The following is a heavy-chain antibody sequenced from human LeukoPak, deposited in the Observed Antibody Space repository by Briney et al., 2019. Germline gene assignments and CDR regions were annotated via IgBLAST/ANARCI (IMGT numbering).Heavy chain of an antibody. D-gene: IGHD2-15*01. J-gene: IGHJ4*02. Sequence: PSETLSLTCTVSGGSISSSSYYWGWIRQPPGKGLEWIGSIYYSGSTYYNPSLKSRVTISVDTSKNQFSLKLSSVTAADTAVYYCARDRWRGFDYWGQGTLVTVSS. CDR2: IYYSGST. V-gene: IGHV4-39*07. CDR1: GGSISSSSYY. CDR3: ARDRWRGFDY.